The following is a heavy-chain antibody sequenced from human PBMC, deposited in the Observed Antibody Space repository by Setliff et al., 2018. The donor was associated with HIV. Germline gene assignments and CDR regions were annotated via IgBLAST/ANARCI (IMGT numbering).Heavy chain of an antibody. J-gene: IGHJ6*02. Sequence: GGSLRLSCAASGFTFSSYAMSWVRQAPGKGLEWVSAISGSGGSTYYADSVKGRFTISRDNAKKTLYLQMNSLRAEDTAVYYCARDYHAFRMIVVVDNYYGMDVWGQGTTVTVSS. CDR1: GFTFSSYA. CDR3: ARDYHAFRMIVVVDNYYGMDV. V-gene: IGHV3-23*01. D-gene: IGHD3-22*01. CDR2: ISGSGGST.